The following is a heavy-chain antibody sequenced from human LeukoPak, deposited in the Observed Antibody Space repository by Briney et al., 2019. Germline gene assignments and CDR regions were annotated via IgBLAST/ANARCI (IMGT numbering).Heavy chain of an antibody. CDR2: VYHSGST. Sequence: SETLSLTCTVSGGSVSSPTYFWGWLRQPPGKGLEWVGSVYHSGSTFYSPSLKSRVTISLDTSKNQFSLRLTSVTAADTAVYYCARRRVYYGSGRDMDVWGKGTTVTISS. CDR3: ARRRVYYGSGRDMDV. V-gene: IGHV4-39*07. CDR1: GGSVSSPTYF. J-gene: IGHJ6*03. D-gene: IGHD3-10*01.